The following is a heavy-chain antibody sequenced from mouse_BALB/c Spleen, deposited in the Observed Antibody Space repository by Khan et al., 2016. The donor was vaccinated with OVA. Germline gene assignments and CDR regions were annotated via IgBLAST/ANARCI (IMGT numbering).Heavy chain of an antibody. Sequence: QVQLQQSGPELVKPGPSVNISCKASGYTFSDYVTSRVKLRTGQRLEGIGDNYRGSGSTYYNEKFKSKTTLTADKSSNTVYMQLSCLTSEDSAVYFCATSDDAAWFAYWGQGTLVTVS. CDR1: GYTFSDYV. CDR2: NYRGSGST. V-gene: IGHV1-77*01. J-gene: IGHJ3*01. CDR3: ATSDDAAWFAY. D-gene: IGHD2-12*01.